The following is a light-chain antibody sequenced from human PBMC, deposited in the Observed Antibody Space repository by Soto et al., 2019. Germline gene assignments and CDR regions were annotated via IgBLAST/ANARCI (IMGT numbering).Light chain of an antibody. CDR3: QQYANWPPVI. CDR1: QSVSGK. V-gene: IGKV3-15*01. Sequence: DIVLTQSPGTLSLSPGERVTLSCRASQSVSGKVAWYQQKPGQPPSLLIYAASTRATGVPARFSGSGSGTEFTLTITSLQSEDFAVYFCQQYANWPPVIFGGGTKVDIK. J-gene: IGKJ4*01. CDR2: AAS.